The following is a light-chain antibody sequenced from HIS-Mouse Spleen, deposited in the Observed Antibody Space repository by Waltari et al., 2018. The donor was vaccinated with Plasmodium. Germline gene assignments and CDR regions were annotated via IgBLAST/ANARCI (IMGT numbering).Light chain of an antibody. Sequence: SYELPQPPSVSVSPGQTARTTCSGDAFPTKYSYWYQQKSGQAPGLVIYEDSKRPSGIPERFSGSSSGTMATLTISGAQVEDEADYYCYSTDSSGNHRVFGGGTKLTVL. CDR1: AFPTKY. CDR2: EDS. CDR3: YSTDSSGNHRV. J-gene: IGLJ3*02. V-gene: IGLV3-10*01.